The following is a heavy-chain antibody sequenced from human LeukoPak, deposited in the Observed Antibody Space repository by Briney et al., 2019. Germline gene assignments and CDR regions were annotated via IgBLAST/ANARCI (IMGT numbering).Heavy chain of an antibody. D-gene: IGHD3-22*01. CDR3: AKLRGYYDTGGAFDI. J-gene: IGHJ3*02. V-gene: IGHV3-9*01. Sequence: PGRSLRLSCAASGFTFDDYAMHWVRQVPGKGLEWVSGISWNSDNIAYADSVKGRFTISRDNAQNSLYLQMNSLRAEDTALYYCAKLRGYYDTGGAFDIWGQGTMVTVSS. CDR2: ISWNSDNI. CDR1: GFTFDDYA.